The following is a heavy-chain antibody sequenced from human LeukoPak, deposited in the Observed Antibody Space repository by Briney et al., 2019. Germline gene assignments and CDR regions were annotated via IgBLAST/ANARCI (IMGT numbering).Heavy chain of an antibody. V-gene: IGHV1-58*01. CDR3: ASDPADNSSSCW. CDR1: GFTFTSTA. CDR2: ILVGSGNT. J-gene: IGHJ4*01. Sequence: SVKVSCKASGFTFTSTAVQWVRQARGQRLEWIGWILVGSGNTNYAQMFQERVTLTWDVSTSTAYMVLSSLRSEDTAIYYCASDPADNSSSCWWGQGTLVTVSS. D-gene: IGHD6-6*01.